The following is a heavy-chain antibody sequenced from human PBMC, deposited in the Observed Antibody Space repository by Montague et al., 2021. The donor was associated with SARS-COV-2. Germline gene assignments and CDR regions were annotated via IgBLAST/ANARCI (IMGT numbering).Heavy chain of an antibody. D-gene: IGHD5-18*01. CDR2: IYHSGNT. J-gene: IGHJ2*01. V-gene: IGHV4-59*01. Sequence: SETLSLTCTVSGGSISGYYWSWIRQPPGKGLEWIGYIYHSGNTKCNPSLKSRVSISADTSKNQFSLRLSSVTAADTAVYYCAREYRIELWQTNWYFGLWGRGTLVTVSS. CDR1: GGSISGYY. CDR3: AREYRIELWQTNWYFGL.